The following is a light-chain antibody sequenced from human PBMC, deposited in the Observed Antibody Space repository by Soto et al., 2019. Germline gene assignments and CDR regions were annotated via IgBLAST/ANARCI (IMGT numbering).Light chain of an antibody. J-gene: IGKJ1*01. CDR1: QSISTW. CDR2: KAS. CDR3: RHYNSYSET. V-gene: IGKV1-5*03. Sequence: DIQMTQSPPTLSASVGDRVTITCRASQSISTWLAWYQQKPGKAPKLLIYKASSLESGVPSRFSGSGSGTEFTLTISSLQPDDFATYYCRHYNSYSETFAQGTKVEIK.